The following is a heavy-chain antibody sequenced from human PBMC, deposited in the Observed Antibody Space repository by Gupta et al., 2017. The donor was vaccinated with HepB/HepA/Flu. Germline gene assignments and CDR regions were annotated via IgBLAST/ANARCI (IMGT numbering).Heavy chain of an antibody. Sequence: QVQLVQSGAEVKKPGASVKVSCKASGYTFTSYDINWVRQATGQGLEWMGWMNPNSGNTGYAQKFQGRVTSTRNTSISTAYMERSRLRAEETAVYYCARACRGMVVPANYYYYYMDVWGKGTTVTVSS. V-gene: IGHV1-8*03. D-gene: IGHD2-2*01. CDR2: MNPNSGNT. CDR3: ARACRGMVVPANYYYYYMDV. CDR1: GYTFTSYD. J-gene: IGHJ6*03.